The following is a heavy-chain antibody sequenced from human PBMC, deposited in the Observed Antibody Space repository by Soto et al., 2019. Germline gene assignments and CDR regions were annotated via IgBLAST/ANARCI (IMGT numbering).Heavy chain of an antibody. CDR2: ISYDGSNK. CDR3: AKGKRGGYYYYGMDV. CDR1: GFTFSSYG. J-gene: IGHJ6*02. D-gene: IGHD3-10*01. V-gene: IGHV3-30*18. Sequence: QVQLVESGGGVVQPGRSLRLSCAASGFTFSSYGMHWVRQAPGKGLEWVAVISYDGSNKYYADSVKGRFTISRDNSKNTLYLQMNRLRAEDTAVYYCAKGKRGGYYYYGMDVWGQGTTVTVSS.